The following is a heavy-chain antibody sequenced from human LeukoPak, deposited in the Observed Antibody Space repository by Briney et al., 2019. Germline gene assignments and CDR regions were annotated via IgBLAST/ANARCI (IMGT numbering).Heavy chain of an antibody. V-gene: IGHV1-18*01. CDR1: GYTFTTYG. Sequence: SVSLSSTASGYTFTTYGASWVRHAPGQGLEWMVWISVYHGDTYYAQKFQGRVTMTRDTTTSVAYMELKSLKSDDTAVYYCARAPSSYSSGSVSKYYFDSWGQGTLVTVSS. J-gene: IGHJ4*02. D-gene: IGHD3-10*01. CDR2: ISVYHGDT. CDR3: ARAPSSYSSGSVSKYYFDS.